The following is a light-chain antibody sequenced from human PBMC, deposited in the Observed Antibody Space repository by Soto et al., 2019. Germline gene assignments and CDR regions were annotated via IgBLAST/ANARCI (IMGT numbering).Light chain of an antibody. CDR1: QSVSSSY. Sequence: IVLTQSPGTLSLSPWERATLSCSASQSVSSSYLAWYQQKPGQAPRLLINGASSRATGIPDRFSGSGSGTDFTLTISRLEPEDFAVYYCQQYGSFPWTFGQGTKVDI. J-gene: IGKJ1*01. CDR3: QQYGSFPWT. V-gene: IGKV3-20*01. CDR2: GAS.